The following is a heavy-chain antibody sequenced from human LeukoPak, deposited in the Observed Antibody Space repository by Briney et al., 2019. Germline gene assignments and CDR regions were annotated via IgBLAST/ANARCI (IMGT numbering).Heavy chain of an antibody. V-gene: IGHV3-7*01. CDR2: IKQDGSEK. CDR3: ARGSGNYDILTGYRYYYYYYMDV. Sequence: GGSLRLSCAASGFTFSSYWMSWVRQAPGKGLEWVANIKQDGSEKYYVDSVKGRFTISRDNAKNSLYLQMNILRAEDTAVYYCARGSGNYDILTGYRYYYYYYMDVWGKGTTVTVSS. D-gene: IGHD3-9*01. J-gene: IGHJ6*03. CDR1: GFTFSSYW.